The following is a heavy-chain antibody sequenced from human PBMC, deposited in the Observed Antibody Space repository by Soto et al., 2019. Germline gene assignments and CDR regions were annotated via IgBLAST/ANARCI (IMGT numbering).Heavy chain of an antibody. CDR2: ISAYNGNT. J-gene: IGHJ5*02. D-gene: IGHD3-10*01. CDR3: ARDRYYYGSGSYYISWFDP. V-gene: IGHV1-18*04. Sequence: ASVKVSCKTSGYTFTTYGVSWVRQAPGQGLEWMGWISAYNGNTSYAQKLQGRVTMTTDTSTSTAYMELRGLRSDDTAVYYCARDRYYYGSGSYYISWFDPWGQGTLVTVSS. CDR1: GYTFTTYG.